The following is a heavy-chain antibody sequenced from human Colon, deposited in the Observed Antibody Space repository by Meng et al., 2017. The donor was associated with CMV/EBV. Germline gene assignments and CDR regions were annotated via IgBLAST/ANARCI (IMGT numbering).Heavy chain of an antibody. V-gene: IGHV1-2*06. J-gene: IGHJ6*02. D-gene: IGHD2-21*01. CDR3: ARDLLVIEWPRAYGLDV. Sequence: ASVKVSCKASEHIFTDYHIHWVRQAPGQGLEWMGRINGNTGATNFARKYQGRLTLTRDTTISAAYMELSRLGSDDTALYYCARDLLVIEWPRAYGLDVWGQGTSVTVSS. CDR1: EHIFTDYH. CDR2: INGNTGAT.